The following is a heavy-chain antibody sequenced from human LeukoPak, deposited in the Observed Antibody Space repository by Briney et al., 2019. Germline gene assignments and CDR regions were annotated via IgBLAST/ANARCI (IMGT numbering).Heavy chain of an antibody. CDR2: IYPGDSDT. D-gene: IGHD6-6*01. J-gene: IGHJ6*03. Sequence: GESLKISCKGSGYSFTSYWIGWVRQMPGKGLEWMGIIYPGDSDTRYSPSFQGQVTISADKSISTAYLQWSSLKASDTAMYYCARLEYSSSSTNYYYYYMDVWGKGTTVTVSS. CDR3: ARLEYSSSSTNYYYYYMDV. V-gene: IGHV5-51*01. CDR1: GYSFTSYW.